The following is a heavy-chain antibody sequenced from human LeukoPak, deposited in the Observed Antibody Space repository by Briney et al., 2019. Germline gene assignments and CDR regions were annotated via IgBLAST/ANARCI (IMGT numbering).Heavy chain of an antibody. CDR2: IKSKTDGGTT. J-gene: IGHJ1*01. CDR1: GFTFNNAW. Sequence: GGSLRLSCAASGFTFNNAWKSWVRQAPGKGLEWVGRIKSKTDGGTTDYGAPVKGRFTISRDDSKNTLYLQMNSLKTEDTAVYYCNIGPKVVPAARNFQHWGQGTLVTVSS. D-gene: IGHD2-2*01. V-gene: IGHV3-15*01. CDR3: NIGPKVVPAARNFQH.